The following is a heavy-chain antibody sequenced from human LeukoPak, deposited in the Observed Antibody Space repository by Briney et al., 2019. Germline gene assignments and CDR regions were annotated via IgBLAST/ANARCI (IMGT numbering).Heavy chain of an antibody. CDR3: AKDHSGWAFDY. V-gene: IGHV3-30*02. Sequence: GGSLRLSCAASGFTFRTYGMHWVRQAPGKGLEWEAFIPNDATNKYYTDSVKGRFTISRDTSKNTLYLQMNSLRAEDTAVYYCAKDHSGWAFDYWGQGTLVTVSS. CDR2: IPNDATNK. J-gene: IGHJ4*02. CDR1: GFTFRTYG. D-gene: IGHD6-19*01.